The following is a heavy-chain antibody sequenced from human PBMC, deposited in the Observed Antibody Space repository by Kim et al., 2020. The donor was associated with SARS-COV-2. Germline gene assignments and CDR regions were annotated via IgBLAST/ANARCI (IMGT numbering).Heavy chain of an antibody. CDR2: IYPGDSDT. J-gene: IGHJ6*02. D-gene: IGHD5-18*01. Sequence: GESLKISCKGSGYSFTSYWIGWVRQMPGKGLEWMGIIYPGDSDTRYSPSFQGQVTISADKSISTAYLQWSSLKASDTAMYYCARRGYSYGRHDYGMDVWGQGTTVTVSS. CDR1: GYSFTSYW. V-gene: IGHV5-51*01. CDR3: ARRGYSYGRHDYGMDV.